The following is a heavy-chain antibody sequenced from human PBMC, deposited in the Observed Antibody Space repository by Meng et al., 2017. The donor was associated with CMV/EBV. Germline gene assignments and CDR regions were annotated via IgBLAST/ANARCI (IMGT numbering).Heavy chain of an antibody. V-gene: IGHV1-69*05. CDR2: IIPIFGTA. CDR3: ARSGVANFWFDP. CDR1: GGTFSSYA. D-gene: IGHD1-1*01. Sequence: SVKVSCKASGGTFSSYAISWVRQAPGQGLEWIGGIIPIFGTANYAQKFQGRVTITTDESTSTAYMELSSLRSEDTAVYYCARSGVANFWFDPWGQGTLVTVSS. J-gene: IGHJ5*02.